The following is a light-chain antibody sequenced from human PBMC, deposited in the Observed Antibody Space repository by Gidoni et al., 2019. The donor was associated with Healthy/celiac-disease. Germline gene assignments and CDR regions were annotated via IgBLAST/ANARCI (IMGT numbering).Light chain of an antibody. CDR3: QQYGSSHPDS. CDR2: GAS. V-gene: IGKV3-20*01. J-gene: IGKJ2*03. Sequence: EIVLTQSPGTLSLSPGERATLSCRASQSVSSSYLAWYQQKPGQAPRLLIYGASSRAPGIPDRFSGSGSGTDFTLTISRLEPEDFAVYYCQQYGSSHPDSFGQGTKLEIK. CDR1: QSVSSSY.